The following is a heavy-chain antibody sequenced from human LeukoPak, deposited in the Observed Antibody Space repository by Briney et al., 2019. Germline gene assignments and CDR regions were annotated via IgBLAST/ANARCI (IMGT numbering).Heavy chain of an antibody. CDR2: IYYSGST. CDR1: GGSISSSSYY. J-gene: IGHJ4*02. Sequence: PSETLSLTCTVSGGSISSSSYYWGWIRQPPGKGLEWIGSIYYSGSTYYNPSLKSRVTISVDTSKNQFSLKLSSVTAADTAVYYCARDNNPFSSGWSEGVDWGQGTLVTVSS. D-gene: IGHD6-19*01. CDR3: ARDNNPFSSGWSEGVD. V-gene: IGHV4-39*07.